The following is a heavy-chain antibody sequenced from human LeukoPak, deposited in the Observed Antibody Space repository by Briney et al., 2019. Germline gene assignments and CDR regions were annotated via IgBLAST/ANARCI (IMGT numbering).Heavy chain of an antibody. D-gene: IGHD3-3*01. J-gene: IGHJ4*01. V-gene: IGHV3-74*01. CDR1: GFTFSSYW. CDR2: INSDGSST. CDR3: ARDPYDFWSGYCDY. Sequence: GGSLRLSCAASGFTFSSYWMHWVRQAPGKGLVWVSRINSDGSSTSYAASVKGRFTISRDNAKNTLYLQMNSLRAEDTAVCYCARDPYDFWSGYCDYWGQEPWSPSPQ.